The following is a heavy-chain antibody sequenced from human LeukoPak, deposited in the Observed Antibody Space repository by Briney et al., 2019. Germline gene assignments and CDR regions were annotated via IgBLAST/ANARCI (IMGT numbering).Heavy chain of an antibody. Sequence: PGGSLRLSCAAPGFTFSSYGMHWVRQAPGKGLEWVAVISYDGSNKYYADSVKGRFTISRDNSKNTLYLQMNSLRAEDTAVYYCASAGYSETYYYYYGMDVWGQGTTVTVSS. CDR3: ASAGYSETYYYYYGMDV. J-gene: IGHJ6*02. V-gene: IGHV3-30*03. CDR2: ISYDGSNK. CDR1: GFTFSSYG. D-gene: IGHD6-13*01.